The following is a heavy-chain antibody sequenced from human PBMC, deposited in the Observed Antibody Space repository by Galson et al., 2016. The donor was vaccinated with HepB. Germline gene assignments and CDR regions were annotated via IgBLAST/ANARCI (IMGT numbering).Heavy chain of an antibody. V-gene: IGHV1-69*13. Sequence: SVKVSCKASGGPFSKFDFSWVRQAPGKGLEWMAGITPLFGIGNVAQKFQGRVTFTADESTSTGYMELSSLRYEDTATYYCYLSYYYRMDVWGQGTTVTVSS. CDR1: GGPFSKFD. CDR3: YLSYYYRMDV. J-gene: IGHJ6*02. CDR2: ITPLFGIG.